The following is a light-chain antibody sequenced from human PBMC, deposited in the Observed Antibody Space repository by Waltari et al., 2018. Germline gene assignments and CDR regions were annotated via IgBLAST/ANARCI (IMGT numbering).Light chain of an antibody. Sequence: IALTQSSSTLSFSPADTATLSCTTSNSVTRAFPWYQKKPGQAPRLLIYGASNRATGIPDRFSGSGSGTDFSLTISSLEPEDFAVYYCQHYLRLPVTFGQGTKVEVK. CDR2: GAS. CDR1: NSVTRA. CDR3: QHYLRLPVT. J-gene: IGKJ1*01. V-gene: IGKV3-20*01.